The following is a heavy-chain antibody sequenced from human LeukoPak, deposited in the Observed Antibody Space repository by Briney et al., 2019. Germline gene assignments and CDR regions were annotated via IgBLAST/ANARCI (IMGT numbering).Heavy chain of an antibody. V-gene: IGHV4-34*01. D-gene: IGHD3-10*01. J-gene: IGHJ4*02. Sequence: PGGSLRLSCAASGFTFSSYAMSWVRQPPGKGLQWIGEINHSGSTNYNPSLKSRVTISVDTSKNQFSLRLSSVTAADTAVYYCASNYYDSGSYYRPFGYWGQGTLVTVSS. CDR3: ASNYYDSGSYYRPFGY. CDR1: GFTFSSYA. CDR2: INHSGST.